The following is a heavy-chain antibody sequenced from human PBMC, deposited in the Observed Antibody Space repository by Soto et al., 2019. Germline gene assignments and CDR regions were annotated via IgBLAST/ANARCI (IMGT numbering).Heavy chain of an antibody. Sequence: LRLSCAVSGFTVSSNYMTWVRQAPGKGLEWVSVIYSGGGTYYADSVKGRFTISRDNSKNTLYLQMNSLRAEDTAVYYCARDQGFYHDTLGYYLHWGPGTLVTVSS. CDR2: IYSGGGT. D-gene: IGHD3-22*01. CDR1: GFTVSSNY. CDR3: ARDQGFYHDTLGYYLH. J-gene: IGHJ4*01. V-gene: IGHV3-66*01.